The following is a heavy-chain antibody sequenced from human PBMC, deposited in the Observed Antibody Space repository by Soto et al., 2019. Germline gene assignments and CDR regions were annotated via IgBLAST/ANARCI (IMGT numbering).Heavy chain of an antibody. D-gene: IGHD2-2*01. Sequence: PGGSLRLSCAASGFTFSSYSMNWVRQAPGKGLEWVSSISSSSSYIYYADSVKGRFTISRDNAKNSLYLQMNSLRAEDTAVYYCARDRDIVVVPADLGPNWFDPWGQGTLVTVSS. CDR2: ISSSSSYI. CDR3: ARDRDIVVVPADLGPNWFDP. CDR1: GFTFSSYS. V-gene: IGHV3-21*01. J-gene: IGHJ5*02.